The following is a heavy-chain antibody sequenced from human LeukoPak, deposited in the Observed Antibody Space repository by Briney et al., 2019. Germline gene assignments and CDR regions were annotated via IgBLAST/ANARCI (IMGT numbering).Heavy chain of an antibody. CDR3: VRIYYDSSGYYLTDYYFDS. CDR1: VDSFSSSSFH. Sequence: SETLSLTFTVSVDSFSSSSFHWGWIRQPPGRGLDWVASSHYSGITYYSPSRKSRVTVSVDTSRDRFSLQLSSVTAADTAVYYCVRIYYDSSGYYLTDYYFDSWGQGTLVTVSS. D-gene: IGHD3-22*01. V-gene: IGHV4-39*01. J-gene: IGHJ4*02. CDR2: SHYSGIT.